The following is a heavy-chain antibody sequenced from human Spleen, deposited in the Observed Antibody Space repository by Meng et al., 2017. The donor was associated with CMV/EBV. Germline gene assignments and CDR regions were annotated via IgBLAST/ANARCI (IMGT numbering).Heavy chain of an antibody. CDR3: ARGLAFDP. V-gene: IGHV3-53*01. CDR2: IYAGGNT. J-gene: IGHJ5*02. Sequence: LRLSCAASGFNVSTSYMTWVRQAPGKGLEWVSTIYAGGNTYYADSVKGRFTISRDNSNNTLNLQMNSVRDEDTAVYYCARGLAFDPWGQGTLVTVSS. CDR1: GFNVSTSY.